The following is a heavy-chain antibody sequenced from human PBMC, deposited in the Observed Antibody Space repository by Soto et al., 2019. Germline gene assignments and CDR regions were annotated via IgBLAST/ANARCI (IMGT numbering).Heavy chain of an antibody. CDR1: GFTVSSNY. V-gene: IGHV3-66*01. CDR3: ARTYYDILTGYPPSPVDY. CDR2: IYSGGST. D-gene: IGHD3-9*01. Sequence: GGSLRLSCAASGFTVSSNYMSWVRQAPGKGLEWVSVIYSGGSTYYADSVKGRFTISRDNSKNTLYLQMNSLRAEDTAVYYCARTYYDILTGYPPSPVDYWGQGTLVTVSS. J-gene: IGHJ4*02.